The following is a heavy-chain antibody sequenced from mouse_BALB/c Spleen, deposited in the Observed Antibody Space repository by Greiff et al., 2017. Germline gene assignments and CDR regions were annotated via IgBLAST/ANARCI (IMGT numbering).Heavy chain of an antibody. V-gene: IGHV5-6-3*01. CDR2: INSNGGST. D-gene: IGHD4-1*01. J-gene: IGHJ2*01. Sequence: EVKLMESGGGLVQPGGSLKLSCAASGFTFSSYGMSWVRQTPDRRLELVATINSNGGSTYYPDSVKGRFTISRDNAKNTLYLQMSSLKSEDTAMYYCARLTGTLYYFDYWGQGTTLTVSS. CDR1: GFTFSSYG. CDR3: ARLTGTLYYFDY.